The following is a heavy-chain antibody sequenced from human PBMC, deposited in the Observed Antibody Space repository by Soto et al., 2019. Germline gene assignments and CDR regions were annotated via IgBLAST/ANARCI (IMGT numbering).Heavy chain of an antibody. CDR3: RSSTSCYDESCVDV. CDR2: LYHIGST. V-gene: IGHV4-38-2*01. CDR1: VYSISIGNY. J-gene: IGHJ6*02. Sequence: SETLCLTCAVSVYSISIGNYWAWIRQPPGRGLEWIGSLYHIGSTHYNTSLKSRVTISVDTSKNHFSLELSSVTAADTAIYYCRSSTSCYDESCVDVWGQGTLVTVSS. D-gene: IGHD2-2*01.